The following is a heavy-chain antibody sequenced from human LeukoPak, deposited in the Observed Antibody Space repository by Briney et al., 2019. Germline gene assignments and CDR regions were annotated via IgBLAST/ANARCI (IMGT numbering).Heavy chain of an antibody. CDR1: GGSISSGGYS. V-gene: IGHV4-30-2*01. J-gene: IGHJ2*01. CDR2: IYDSGSK. Sequence: PSETLSLTCAVSGGSISSGGYSWSWIRQPPGKGLEWIGYIYDSGSKYYNPSLKSRVTISVDKSKNQFSLKLSSVTAADTAVYYCARATEKPFDLWGRGTLVTVSS. CDR3: ARATEKPFDL.